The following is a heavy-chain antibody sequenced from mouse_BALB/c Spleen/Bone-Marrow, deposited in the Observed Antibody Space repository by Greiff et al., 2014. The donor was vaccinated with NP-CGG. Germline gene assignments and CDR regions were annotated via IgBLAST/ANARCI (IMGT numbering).Heavy chain of an antibody. CDR3: ARWEYYAMDY. Sequence: EVQLPQSGAELVKPGASVKLSCTASGFNITDTYMHWVKQRPEQGLEWIGRIDPANGNTKYDPKFQGKATITADTSSNTAYLQLSSLTSEDTAVYYCARWEYYAMDYWGQGTSVTVSS. D-gene: IGHD4-1*01. CDR1: GFNITDTY. J-gene: IGHJ4*01. CDR2: IDPANGNT. V-gene: IGHV14-3*02.